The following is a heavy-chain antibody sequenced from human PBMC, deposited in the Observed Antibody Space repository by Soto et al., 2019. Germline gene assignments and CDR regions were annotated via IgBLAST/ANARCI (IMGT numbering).Heavy chain of an antibody. D-gene: IGHD3-22*01. CDR3: AKDEGRGYYYGSFFDY. Sequence: QVQLVDSGGGVVQPGRSLRLSCAASGFTFSSYGMHWVRQAPGKGLEWVAVISYDGSNKYYADSVKGRFTISRDNSKNTLYRQMNSLRAEDTAVYYCAKDEGRGYYYGSFFDYWGQGTLVTVSS. V-gene: IGHV3-30*18. J-gene: IGHJ4*02. CDR1: GFTFSSYG. CDR2: ISYDGSNK.